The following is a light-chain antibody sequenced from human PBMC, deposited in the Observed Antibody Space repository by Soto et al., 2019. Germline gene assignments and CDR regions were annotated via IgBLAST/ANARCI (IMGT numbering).Light chain of an antibody. CDR3: QPYDSSLSGSV. J-gene: IGLJ1*01. CDR1: SSNIGPGYD. Sequence: QAVRTQPPSVSGAPGQRVTISCTGSSSNIGPGYDVHLYQQLPGTAPKLLIYSNTNRPSGVPDRFSGSRSGTSASLAIAGLHAEDDADYYCQPYDSSLSGSVFGSGTKLTV. V-gene: IGLV1-40*01. CDR2: SNT.